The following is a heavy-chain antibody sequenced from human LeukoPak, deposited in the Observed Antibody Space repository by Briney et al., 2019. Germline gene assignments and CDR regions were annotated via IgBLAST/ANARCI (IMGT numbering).Heavy chain of an antibody. J-gene: IGHJ4*02. D-gene: IGHD4-23*01. Sequence: GGSLRLSCAVSGFTVSGNYMSWVRQAPGKGLEWVSLIYSGGTTYYADSVKGRFTISRDNSKNTLYLQMNSLRAEDTAVYYCARRAGGYSHPYDYWGRGILVTVSS. CDR2: IYSGGTT. V-gene: IGHV3-53*01. CDR3: ARRAGGYSHPYDY. CDR1: GFTVSGNY.